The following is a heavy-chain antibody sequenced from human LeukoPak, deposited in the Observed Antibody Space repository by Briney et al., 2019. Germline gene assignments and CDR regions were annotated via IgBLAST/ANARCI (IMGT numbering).Heavy chain of an antibody. D-gene: IGHD6-19*01. CDR3: ARDRWGEQWLVPNWFDP. Sequence: GGSLRLSCAASGFTFSDHWMSWVRQAPGKGLEWVANIKQDGGEKYYVDSVKGRFTISRDNAKNSLYLQMNSLRAEDTAVYYCARDRWGEQWLVPNWFDPWGQGTLVTVSS. J-gene: IGHJ5*02. CDR1: GFTFSDHW. V-gene: IGHV3-7*01. CDR2: IKQDGGEK.